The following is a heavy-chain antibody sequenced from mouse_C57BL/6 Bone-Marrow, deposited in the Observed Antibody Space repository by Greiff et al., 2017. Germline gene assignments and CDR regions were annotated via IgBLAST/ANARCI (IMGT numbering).Heavy chain of an antibody. CDR2: IYPGDGDT. D-gene: IGHD2-3*01. J-gene: IGHJ2*01. CDR1: GYAFSSSW. Sequence: QVQLQQSGPELVKPGASVKISCKASGYAFSSSWMNWVKQRPGKGLEWIGRIYPGDGDTNYNGKFKGKATLTADKSSSTAYKQLSSQTSENSAVYFCARWLLLDYGGQGTTLTVSS. CDR3: ARWLLLDY. V-gene: IGHV1-82*01.